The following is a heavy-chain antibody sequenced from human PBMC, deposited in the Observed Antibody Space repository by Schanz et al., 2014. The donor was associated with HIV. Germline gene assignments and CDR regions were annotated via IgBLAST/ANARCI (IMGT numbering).Heavy chain of an antibody. V-gene: IGHV3-7*01. D-gene: IGHD3-16*01. J-gene: IGHJ4*02. CDR2: ITLDGTEK. CDR1: GFTFSRYW. Sequence: EVQLVESGGGLVQPGGSLRLSCAASGFTFSRYWMSWVRQAPGKGLEWVASITLDGTEKYSMDSMKGRFTISRDNAKNSLFLLMNNLRVEDTAVYYCARENWGVGDYWGQGTLVTVSS. CDR3: ARENWGVGDY.